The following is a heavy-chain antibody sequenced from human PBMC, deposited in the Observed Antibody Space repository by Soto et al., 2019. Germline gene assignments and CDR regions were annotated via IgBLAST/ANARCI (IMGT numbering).Heavy chain of an antibody. D-gene: IGHD5-12*01. CDR1: GYTFTSYG. CDR3: ARDYPRGGYNHY. V-gene: IGHV1-18*01. CDR2: INT. Sequence: ASVKVSCTASGYTFTSYGISWVRQAPGQGLEWMGWINTNYAQKLQGRVTMTTDTSTSTAYMELRSLRSDDTAVYYCARDYPRGGYNHYWGQGTLVTVSS. J-gene: IGHJ4*02.